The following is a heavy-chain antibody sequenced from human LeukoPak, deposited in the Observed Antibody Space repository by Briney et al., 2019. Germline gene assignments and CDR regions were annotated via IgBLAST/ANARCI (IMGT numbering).Heavy chain of an antibody. Sequence: SETLSLTCTVSGGSISSGGYYWSWIRQPPGKGLEWIGYIYHNGSTYYNPSLKSRVTISVDRSKNQFSLKLSSVTAADTAVYYCARDPWKQQLGRGFDPWGQGTLVTVSS. CDR2: IYHNGST. V-gene: IGHV4-30-2*01. D-gene: IGHD6-13*01. CDR1: GGSISSGGYY. CDR3: ARDPWKQQLGRGFDP. J-gene: IGHJ5*02.